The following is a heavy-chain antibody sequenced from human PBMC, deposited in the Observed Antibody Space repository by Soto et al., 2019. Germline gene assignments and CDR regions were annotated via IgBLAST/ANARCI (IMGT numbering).Heavy chain of an antibody. V-gene: IGHV1-18*01. CDR2: TSAYNGNT. CDR1: GYTITSYG. D-gene: IGHD6-19*01. J-gene: IGHJ6*02. Sequence: ASVKVSCKASGYTITSYGISWVRQAPGQGLEWMGWTSAYNGNTNYAQKLQGRVTMTTDTSTSTAYMELRSLRSDDTAVYYCARASEQWLVQYYYYGMDVWGQGTTVTVSS. CDR3: ARASEQWLVQYYYYGMDV.